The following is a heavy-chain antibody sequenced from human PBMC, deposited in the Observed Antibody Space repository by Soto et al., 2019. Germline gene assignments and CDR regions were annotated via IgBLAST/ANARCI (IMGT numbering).Heavy chain of an antibody. J-gene: IGHJ4*02. V-gene: IGHV4-34*01. CDR1: GGSFSGYY. CDR3: ARGLRNYDSSGYYKNYYFDY. CDR2: INHSGST. Sequence: SETLSLTCAVYGGSFSGYYWSWIRQPPGKGLEWIGEINHSGSTNYNPSLKSRVTISVDTSKSQFSLKLSSVTAADTAVYYCARGLRNYDSSGYYKNYYFDYWGQGTLVTVSS. D-gene: IGHD3-22*01.